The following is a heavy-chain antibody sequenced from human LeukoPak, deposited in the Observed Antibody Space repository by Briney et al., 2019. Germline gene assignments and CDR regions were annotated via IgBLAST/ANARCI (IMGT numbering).Heavy chain of an antibody. CDR3: ARGNYDFWSGYLPSFDY. D-gene: IGHD3-3*01. CDR1: GYTFTSYG. CDR2: INPNSGGT. Sequence: ASVKVSCKAFGYTFTSYGITWVRQAPGQGLEWMGWINPNSGGTNYAQKFQGRVTMTRDTSISTAYMELSRLRSDDTAVYYCARGNYDFWSGYLPSFDYWGQGTLVTVSS. J-gene: IGHJ4*02. V-gene: IGHV1-2*02.